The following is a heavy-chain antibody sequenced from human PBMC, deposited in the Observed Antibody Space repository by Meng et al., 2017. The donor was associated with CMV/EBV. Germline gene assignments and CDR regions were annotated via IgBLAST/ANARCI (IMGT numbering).Heavy chain of an antibody. Sequence: GGYYWSWIRQHPAKGLEWIGYIYYSGNTYYNPSLKSRVTISVDTSKDQFSLRLISVTAADTAVYYCARTGHPDYYDSTSYYTEYFQYWGQGSLVTVSS. CDR1: GGYY. CDR2: IYYSGNT. V-gene: IGHV4-31*02. J-gene: IGHJ1*01. D-gene: IGHD3-22*01. CDR3: ARTGHPDYYDSTSYYTEYFQY.